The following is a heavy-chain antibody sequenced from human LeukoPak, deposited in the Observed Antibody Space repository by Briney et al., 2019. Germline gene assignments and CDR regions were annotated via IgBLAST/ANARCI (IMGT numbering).Heavy chain of an antibody. D-gene: IGHD3-10*01. CDR2: IYYSGST. CDR3: ARALGGPDAFDI. V-gene: IGHV4-59*01. J-gene: IGHJ3*02. Sequence: PSETLSRTCTVSGGSISSYYWSWIRQPPGKGLEWIGYIYYSGSTNYNPSLKSRVTISVDTSKNQFSLKLSSVTAADTAVYYCARALGGPDAFDIWGQGTMVTVSS. CDR1: GGSISSYY.